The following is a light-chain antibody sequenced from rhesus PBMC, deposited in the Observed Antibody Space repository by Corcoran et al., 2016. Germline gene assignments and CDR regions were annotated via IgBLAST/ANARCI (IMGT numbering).Light chain of an antibody. CDR2: KAS. Sequence: DIQMTQSPSSLSASVGDKVTITCRASQGIRSWLDWYQQKPGRTPNLLIYKASRCKRGVPSRFSGSGSWTEFTLTISSLQPEDFATYYRLRYNSYPFTFGPGPKWKSN. CDR1: QGIRSW. J-gene: IGKJ3*01. V-gene: IGKV1-21*01. CDR3: LRYNSYPFT.